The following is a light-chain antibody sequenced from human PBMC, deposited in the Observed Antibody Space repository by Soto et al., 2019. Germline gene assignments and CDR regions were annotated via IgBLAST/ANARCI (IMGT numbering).Light chain of an antibody. J-gene: IGLJ3*02. CDR1: SSDVGPYNY. CDR2: EVT. Sequence: QSALTQPPSASGSPGQSVTISCTGTSSDVGPYNYVSWYQQHPGKAPKLMIYEVTKRPSGVPDRFSGSKSDNTASLTVSGLQAEDEADYYCTSYAGSNNWVFGGGTKVTVL. CDR3: TSYAGSNNWV. V-gene: IGLV2-8*01.